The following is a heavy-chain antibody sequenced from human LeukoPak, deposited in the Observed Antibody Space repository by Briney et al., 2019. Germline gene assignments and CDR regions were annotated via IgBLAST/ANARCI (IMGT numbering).Heavy chain of an antibody. CDR2: IYYSGST. V-gene: IGHV4-39*07. CDR3: ARAWGSPDAFDI. J-gene: IGHJ3*02. Sequence: SETLSLTCTVSGGSISSSSYYWGWIRQPPGKGLEWIGSIYYSGSTYYNPSLKSRVTISVDTSKNQFSLRMSSVTAADTAVYYCARAWGSPDAFDIWGQGTMVTVFS. D-gene: IGHD7-27*01. CDR1: GGSISSSSYY.